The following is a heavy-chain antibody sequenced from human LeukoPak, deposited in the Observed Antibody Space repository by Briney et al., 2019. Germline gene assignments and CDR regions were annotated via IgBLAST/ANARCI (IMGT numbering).Heavy chain of an antibody. V-gene: IGHV5-51*01. J-gene: IGHJ4*02. D-gene: IGHD5-18*01. CDR2: IYPGDSDT. CDR1: GYSFTTYW. CDR3: ARGKIGYSYGSYY. Sequence: GESLKISCKASGYSFTTYWIAWVRQMPGKGLEWMGIIYPGDSDTRYSPSFQGQVTISADKSISTAYLQWSSLKASDTAMYYCARGKIGYSYGSYYWGQGTLVTVSS.